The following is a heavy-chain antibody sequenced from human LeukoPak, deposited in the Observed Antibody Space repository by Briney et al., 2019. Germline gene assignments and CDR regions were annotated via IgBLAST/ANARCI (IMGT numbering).Heavy chain of an antibody. J-gene: IGHJ4*02. Sequence: SETLSLTCIVSGGSIRSYYWSWIRQPPGRGLEWIGYINYSGSTNYKPSLKSRVTISVDTSKNQFSLKLTSVTAADTAVYFCAKDKDGRLPGYHFDYWGQGTLVTVSS. CDR1: GGSIRSYY. CDR3: AKDKDGRLPGYHFDY. D-gene: IGHD2-15*01. CDR2: INYSGST. V-gene: IGHV4-59*12.